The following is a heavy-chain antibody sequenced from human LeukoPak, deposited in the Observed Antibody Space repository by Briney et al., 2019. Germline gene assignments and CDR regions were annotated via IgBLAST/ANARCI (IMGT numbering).Heavy chain of an antibody. CDR1: GGSISSYY. J-gene: IGHJ6*03. V-gene: IGHV4-59*01. Sequence: SETLSLTCTVSGGSISSYYWSWIRQPPGKGLEWIGYIYYSGSTNYNPSLKSRVTISVDTSKNQFSLKLSSVTAADTAVYYCARGVWFGESANYCYYYYMDVWGKGTTVTVSS. CDR3: ARGVWFGESANYCYYYYMDV. CDR2: IYYSGST. D-gene: IGHD3-10*01.